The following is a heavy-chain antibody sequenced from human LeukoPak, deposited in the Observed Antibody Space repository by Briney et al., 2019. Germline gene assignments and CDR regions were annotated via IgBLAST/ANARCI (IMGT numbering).Heavy chain of an antibody. CDR2: ITGSGTNR. J-gene: IGHJ4*02. CDR3: VIWGDYDVLTGYYVPDY. V-gene: IGHV3-23*01. Sequence: PGASLRLSCVAPGFTFSNYAMNWVRQAPGKGLEWVSAITGSGTNRYYADSLKGRFTTSRDNSKNTVFLQMNSLRHEDTAIYYCVIWGDYDVLTGYYVPDYWGQGTLVTVAS. D-gene: IGHD3-9*01. CDR1: GFTFSNYA.